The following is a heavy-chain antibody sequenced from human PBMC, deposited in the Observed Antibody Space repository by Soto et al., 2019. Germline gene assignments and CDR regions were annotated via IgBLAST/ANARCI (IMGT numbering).Heavy chain of an antibody. CDR3: ARANPYMVYYSYGMDV. V-gene: IGHV1-18*01. D-gene: IGHD3-10*01. J-gene: IGHJ6*02. Sequence: ASVKVSCKASGYTFTSYGISWVRQAPGQGLEWMGWISAYNGNTNYAQKLQGRVTMTTDTSTSTAYMELRSLRSDDTAVYYCARANPYMVYYSYGMDVWGQGTTVTVSS. CDR2: ISAYNGNT. CDR1: GYTFTSYG.